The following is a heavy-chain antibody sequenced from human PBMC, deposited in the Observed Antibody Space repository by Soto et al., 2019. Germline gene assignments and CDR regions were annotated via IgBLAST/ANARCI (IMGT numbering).Heavy chain of an antibody. D-gene: IGHD1-7*01. Sequence: QVQLVQSGAEVKKPGSSVKVSCKASGGTFSSYPISWVRQAPGQGLEWMGRIIPILDITDYAQRFQGRVTITADKSTSTAYMELSSLSSDDTAVYYCASPTSTGTTSGYYFDYWGQGTLVTVSS. V-gene: IGHV1-69*02. J-gene: IGHJ4*02. CDR1: GGTFSSYP. CDR2: IIPILDIT. CDR3: ASPTSTGTTSGYYFDY.